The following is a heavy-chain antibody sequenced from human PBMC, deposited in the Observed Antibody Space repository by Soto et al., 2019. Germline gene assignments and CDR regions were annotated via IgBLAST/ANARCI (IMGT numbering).Heavy chain of an antibody. CDR1: GGSISGYY. Sequence: SETLSLTCTVAGGSISGYYWSWIRQPPGKGLEWIGYMYNAGSTIYNPSLKSRVTISVDMSQNQFSLNLNYVTAADTAVYYCARDLWGYCGTDCYPLDVWGQGTTVTVSS. D-gene: IGHD2-21*02. J-gene: IGHJ6*02. CDR3: ARDLWGYCGTDCYPLDV. CDR2: MYNAGST. V-gene: IGHV4-59*01.